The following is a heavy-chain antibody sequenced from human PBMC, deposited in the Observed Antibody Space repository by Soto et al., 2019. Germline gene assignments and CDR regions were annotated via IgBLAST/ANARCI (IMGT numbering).Heavy chain of an antibody. V-gene: IGHV3-23*01. Sequence: EVQLLESGGGLVQPGGSLRLSCAASGFTFSSYAMSWVRQAPGKGLEWVSAISGSGGSTYYADSVKGRFTISRDNSKNTLYLQMNSLRAEDTAVYYCAKAEFLEWLPYYYGMDVWGQGTTDTVSS. CDR2: ISGSGGST. D-gene: IGHD3-3*01. CDR1: GFTFSSYA. J-gene: IGHJ6*02. CDR3: AKAEFLEWLPYYYGMDV.